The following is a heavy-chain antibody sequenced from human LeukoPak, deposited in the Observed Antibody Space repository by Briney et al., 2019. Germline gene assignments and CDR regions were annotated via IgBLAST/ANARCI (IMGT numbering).Heavy chain of an antibody. V-gene: IGHV4-38-2*02. J-gene: IGHJ5*02. CDR2: ISYNGNT. CDR1: GYSITTGFS. D-gene: IGHD3-16*01. Sequence: PSETLSLTCAVSGYSITTGFSWGWIRQPPGKGLEWIATISYNGNTYYNPSLKSRVTISADTSKNQFSVRLTSVTAADTAVYFWAREGAVPGIDPWGQGKSVTISS. CDR3: AREGAVPGIDP.